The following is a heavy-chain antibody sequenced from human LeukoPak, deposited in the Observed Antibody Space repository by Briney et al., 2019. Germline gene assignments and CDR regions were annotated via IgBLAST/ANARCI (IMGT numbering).Heavy chain of an antibody. CDR1: GGTFNNYA. V-gene: IGHV1-69*05. Sequence: SVKVSCKASGGTFNNYAITWVRQAPGQGLEWMGGIIPMSGTTKYAQRFQGTVTITTDESTTTAYVELSSLRSDDTAVYYCARSQSAVDWYFDLWGRGTLVTVSS. J-gene: IGHJ2*01. CDR2: IIPMSGTT. CDR3: ARSQSAVDWYFDL.